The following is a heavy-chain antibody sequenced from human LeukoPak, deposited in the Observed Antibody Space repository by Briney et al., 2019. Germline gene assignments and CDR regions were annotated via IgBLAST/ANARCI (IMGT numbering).Heavy chain of an antibody. V-gene: IGHV3-64D*06. CDR2: ISSNGGST. Sequence: GGSLRLSCSASGFTFSSYAMHWVRQAPGKGLEYVSAISSNGGSTYYADSVKGRFTISRDNSKNTLYLQMSSLRAEDTAVYYCAKEDWNYDYGMDVWGQGTTVTVSS. CDR1: GFTFSSYA. CDR3: AKEDWNYDYGMDV. J-gene: IGHJ6*02. D-gene: IGHD3/OR15-3a*01.